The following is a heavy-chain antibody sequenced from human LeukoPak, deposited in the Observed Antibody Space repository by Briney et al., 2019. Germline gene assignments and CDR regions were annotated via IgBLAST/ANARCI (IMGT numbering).Heavy chain of an antibody. CDR3: AADHDYGDQGYFQH. J-gene: IGHJ1*01. CDR2: ISSSSTI. D-gene: IGHD4-17*01. CDR1: GFTFSSYS. V-gene: IGHV3-48*01. Sequence: PGGSLRLSCAASGFTFSSYSMNWVRQAPGKGLEWVSYISSSSTIYYADSVKGRFTISRDNSKNTLYLQMNSLRAEDTAVYYCAADHDYGDQGYFQHWGQGTLVTVSS.